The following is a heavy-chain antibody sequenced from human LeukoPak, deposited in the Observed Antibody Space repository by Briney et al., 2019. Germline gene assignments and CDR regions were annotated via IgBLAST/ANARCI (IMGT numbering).Heavy chain of an antibody. CDR3: AKDLSGRQGPFDY. V-gene: IGHV3-30*18. J-gene: IGHJ4*02. CDR2: ISSGGSNT. CDR1: GFTFSSYC. D-gene: IGHD3-10*01. Sequence: PGGSLRLSCAASGFTFSSYCMHWVRQAAGKGLEWVASISSGGSNTYYADSVKGRFTMARDNSKNTLFVQMNGLRAEDPAVHYCAKDLSGRQGPFDYWGQGTLVPVSS.